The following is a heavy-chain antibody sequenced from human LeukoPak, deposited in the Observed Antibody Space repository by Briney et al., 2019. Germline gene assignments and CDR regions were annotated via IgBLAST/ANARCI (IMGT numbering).Heavy chain of an antibody. CDR1: GFTFSSYW. CDR3: ARDIGYCSGGSCSAFDY. Sequence: GGSLRLSCAASGFTFSSYWMSWVRQAPGKGLEWVANIKQDGSEKYYVDSVKGRFTISRDNAKNSLYLQMNSLRAEDTAVYYCARDIGYCSGGSCSAFDYWGQGTLVTVSS. D-gene: IGHD2-15*01. J-gene: IGHJ4*02. CDR2: IKQDGSEK. V-gene: IGHV3-7*01.